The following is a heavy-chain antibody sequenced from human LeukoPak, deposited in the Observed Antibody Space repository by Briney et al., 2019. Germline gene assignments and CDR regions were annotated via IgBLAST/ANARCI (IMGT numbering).Heavy chain of an antibody. D-gene: IGHD1-26*01. J-gene: IGHJ4*02. Sequence: PSETVSLTCTVSGGSISSYYWSWIRQPAGKGLESIGHISTSGSTNHNPSLKSRVTISVDTSKNQFSLKLSSVTAADTAVYYCARDLVGATYFDYWGQGTLVTVSS. CDR3: ARDLVGATYFDY. CDR1: GGSISSYY. CDR2: ISTSGST. V-gene: IGHV4-4*07.